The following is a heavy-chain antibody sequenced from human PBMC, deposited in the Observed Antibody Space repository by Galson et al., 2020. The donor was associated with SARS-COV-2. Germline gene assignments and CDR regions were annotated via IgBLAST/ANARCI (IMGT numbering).Heavy chain of an antibody. V-gene: IGHV4-34*01. CDR3: ARGENFFLVVTATRMCYFDY. Sequence: SETLSLTCAVSGGSFSGYYWSWIRQPPGKGLEWIGEINSSGSTNYNPSLQSRVTISVDTSKNHFSLKLSSVTAADTAVYYCARGENFFLVVTATRMCYFDYWGRGTLATVSS. J-gene: IGHJ4*02. D-gene: IGHD2-21*02. CDR1: GGSFSGYY. CDR2: INSSGST.